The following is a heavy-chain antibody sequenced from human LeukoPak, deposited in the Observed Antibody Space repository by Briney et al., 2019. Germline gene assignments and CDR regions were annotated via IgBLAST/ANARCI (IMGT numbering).Heavy chain of an antibody. Sequence: GGSLRLSCAASGNYWMNWVRQAPGKGLEWVSYISSSSSTIYYADSVKGRFTISRDNAKNSLYLQMNSLRAEDTAVYYCARDRSGSTDAFDIWGQGTMVTVSS. CDR3: ARDRSGSTDAFDI. D-gene: IGHD1-26*01. CDR1: GNYW. V-gene: IGHV3-48*01. J-gene: IGHJ3*02. CDR2: ISSSSSTI.